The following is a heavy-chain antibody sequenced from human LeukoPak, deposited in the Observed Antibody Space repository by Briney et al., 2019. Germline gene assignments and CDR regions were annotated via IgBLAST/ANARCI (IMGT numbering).Heavy chain of an antibody. CDR3: AKDDRAVTGTGYFDY. D-gene: IGHD6-19*01. V-gene: IGHV3-43D*03. CDR1: GFTFDDYA. J-gene: IGHJ4*02. Sequence: GGSLRLSCAASGFTFDDYAMHWVRQAPGKGLEWVSLISWDGGTTYYADSVKGRFTISRDNSKNSLYLQMNSLRAEDTAFYYCAKDDRAVTGTGYFDYWGQGTLVTVSS. CDR2: ISWDGGTT.